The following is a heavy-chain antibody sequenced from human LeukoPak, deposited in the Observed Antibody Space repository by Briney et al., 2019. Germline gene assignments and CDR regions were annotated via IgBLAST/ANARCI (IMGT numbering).Heavy chain of an antibody. CDR3: AREGRQDYVYFDY. Sequence: SETLSLTCTVSGGSISDYYWSWIRQPPAKGLEWIGYINYSGNTNYNPSLKSRVTISVDTSKNQFSLRLTSVTAADTAVFYCAREGRQDYVYFDYWGQGSLVTVSS. D-gene: IGHD4-17*01. CDR2: INYSGNT. CDR1: GGSISDYY. V-gene: IGHV4-59*01. J-gene: IGHJ4*02.